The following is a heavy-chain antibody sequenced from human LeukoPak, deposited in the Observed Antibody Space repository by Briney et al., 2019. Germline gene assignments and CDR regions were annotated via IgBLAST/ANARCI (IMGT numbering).Heavy chain of an antibody. D-gene: IGHD1-26*01. CDR3: ARPKGATDYYFDY. CDR2: IYYSGST. Sequence: SETLSLTCTVSGGSISSSSYYWGWIRQPPGKGLEWIGSIYYSGSTYYNPSLKSRVTISVDTSKNQFSLKLSSVTAADRAVYYCARPKGATDYYFDYWGQGTLVTVSS. CDR1: GGSISSSSYY. V-gene: IGHV4-39*01. J-gene: IGHJ4*02.